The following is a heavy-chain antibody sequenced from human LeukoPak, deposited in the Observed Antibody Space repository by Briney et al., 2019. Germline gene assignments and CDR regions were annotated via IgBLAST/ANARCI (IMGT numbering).Heavy chain of an antibody. Sequence: SETLSLTCTVSGYSISSGYYWGWIRQPPGKGLEWIGSIYHSGSTYYNPSLKSRVTISVDTSKNQFSLKLSSVTAADTAVYYCARHVGGGNLYYYYYYGMDVWGQGTTVTVSS. CDR2: IYHSGST. J-gene: IGHJ6*02. CDR3: ARHVGGGNLYYYYYYGMDV. CDR1: GYSISSGYY. V-gene: IGHV4-38-2*02. D-gene: IGHD4-23*01.